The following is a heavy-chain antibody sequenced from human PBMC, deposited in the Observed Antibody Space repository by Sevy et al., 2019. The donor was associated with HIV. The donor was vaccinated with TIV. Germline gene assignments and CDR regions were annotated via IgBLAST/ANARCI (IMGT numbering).Heavy chain of an antibody. J-gene: IGHJ4*02. CDR2: ISDDSRYI. V-gene: IGHV3-21*04. Sequence: GGSLRLSCAASGFTFRTYSMNWVRQAPGKGLEWLSSISDDSRYIYYSDSVKGRFTISRANAKNFLFLQMNNLRVEDTASYYFARDFTVFGVVSRIDYWGQGNLVTVSS. CDR1: GFTFRTYS. D-gene: IGHD3-3*01. CDR3: ARDFTVFGVVSRIDY.